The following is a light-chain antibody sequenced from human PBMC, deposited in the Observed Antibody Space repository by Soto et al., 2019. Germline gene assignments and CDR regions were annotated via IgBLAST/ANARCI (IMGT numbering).Light chain of an antibody. J-gene: IGLJ2*01. CDR3: VLYMGSGISV. CDR2: STN. CDR1: SGSVSTSYY. V-gene: IGLV8-61*01. Sequence: QAVVTQEPSFSVSPGRTVTLTCGLSSGSVSTSYYPSWYQQTPGQAPRTLIYSTNTRSSGVPDRFSGSIIGNKAALTITGAQADDESDYYCVLYMGSGISVFGGGTQLTVL.